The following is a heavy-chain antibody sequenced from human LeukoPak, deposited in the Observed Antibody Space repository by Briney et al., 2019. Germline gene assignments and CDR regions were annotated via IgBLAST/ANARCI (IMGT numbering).Heavy chain of an antibody. CDR1: GGSISSYY. CDR3: TRDIGRSYDSSGYKGLGY. CDR2: IYTSGST. V-gene: IGHV4-4*07. Sequence: KTSETLSLTCTVSGGSISSYYWSWLRQPAGKGLEWIGRIYTSGSTNYNPSLKSRVTMSVDTSKNQFSLKLSSVTAADAAVYYCTRDIGRSYDSSGYKGLGYWGQGTLVTVSS. J-gene: IGHJ4*02. D-gene: IGHD3-22*01.